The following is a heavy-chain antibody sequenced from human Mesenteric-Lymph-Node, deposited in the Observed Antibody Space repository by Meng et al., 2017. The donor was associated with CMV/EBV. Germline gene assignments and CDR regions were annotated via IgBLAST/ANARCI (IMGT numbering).Heavy chain of an antibody. D-gene: IGHD3-10*01. V-gene: IGHV4-34*02. CDR1: SGSLIGDY. CDR2: SLHSGST. J-gene: IGHJ5*02. CDR3: DSGVGAGSSNWFDP. Sequence: RLLRWCEGLLKPSGTTSHVFAVYSGSLIGDYWTRIRQPPRKELEWIGESLHSGSTNYNPSLKSRVTITVDTSKSQYSLKVTSVTAANAAVYYCDSGVGAGSSNWFDPWGQGTLVTVSS.